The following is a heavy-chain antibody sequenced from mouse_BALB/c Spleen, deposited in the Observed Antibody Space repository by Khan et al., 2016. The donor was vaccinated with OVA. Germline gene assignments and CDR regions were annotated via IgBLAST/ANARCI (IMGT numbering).Heavy chain of an antibody. V-gene: IGHV2-6-1*01. CDR2: IWSDGTT. CDR3: CRQLHYHYNIMDY. Sequence: QVQLKESGPGLAAPSQSLSITCTISGFSLTTYGVHWVRQPPGKGLEWLVVIWSDGTTNYNSALKSRLTITKDNSQSQVFLKMNSHQTDDTATSFCCRQLHYHYNIMDYWGQGTSVTVSS. J-gene: IGHJ4*01. D-gene: IGHD1-1*02. CDR1: GFSLTTYG.